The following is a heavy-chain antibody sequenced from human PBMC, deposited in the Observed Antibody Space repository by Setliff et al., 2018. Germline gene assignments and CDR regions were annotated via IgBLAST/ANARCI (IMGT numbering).Heavy chain of an antibody. V-gene: IGHV1-18*01. Sequence: ASVKVSCKASGYTFSNYGINWVRQAPGQGLEWMGWMSTYAQKFQGRVTMTTDTPTSTAYMELRSLPSDDTAVYYCARGPPDFVVVPAAAKFDYWGQGTPVTVSS. CDR2: MST. J-gene: IGHJ4*02. CDR1: GYTFSNYG. CDR3: ARGPPDFVVVPAAAKFDY. D-gene: IGHD2-2*01.